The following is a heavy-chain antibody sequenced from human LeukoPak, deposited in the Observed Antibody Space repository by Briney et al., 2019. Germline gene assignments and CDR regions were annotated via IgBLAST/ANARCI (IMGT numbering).Heavy chain of an antibody. D-gene: IGHD6-13*01. CDR2: ISTSSTYS. CDR1: GFTFSDYY. CDR3: ARDGGSSWYDY. V-gene: IGHV3-11*05. Sequence: GGSLRLSCAASGFTFSDYYLTWIRQAPGKGLEWVSYISTSSTYSNYADSVKGRFTISGDNAKNSLYLQMNSLRAEDTALYYCARDGGSSWYDYWGQGTLVTVSS. J-gene: IGHJ4*02.